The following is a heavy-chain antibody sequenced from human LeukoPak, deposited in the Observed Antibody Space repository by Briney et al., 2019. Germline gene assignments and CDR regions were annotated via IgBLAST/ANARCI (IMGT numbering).Heavy chain of an antibody. CDR1: GFTFSSYS. Sequence: GSLRLSCAASGFTFSSYSMNWVRQAPGKGLEWVSSISSSSSYIYYADSVKGRFTISRDNAKNSLYLQMNSLRAEDTAVYYCARQLDYYDSSGYGYWGQGTLVTVSS. D-gene: IGHD3-22*01. CDR2: ISSSSSYI. CDR3: ARQLDYYDSSGYGY. J-gene: IGHJ4*02. V-gene: IGHV3-21*01.